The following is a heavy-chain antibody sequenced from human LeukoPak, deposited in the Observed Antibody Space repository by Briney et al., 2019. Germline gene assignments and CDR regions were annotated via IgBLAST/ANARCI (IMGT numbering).Heavy chain of an antibody. CDR3: AKSPGVTKRLDY. CDR2: ISGSGGST. D-gene: IGHD4-17*01. Sequence: GGSLRLSCAASGFTFSSYAMSWVRQAPGKGLEWVSAISGSGGSTYYADSVKGRSTISRDNSKNTLYLQMNSLRAQDTAVYYCAKSPGVTKRLDYWGQGTLVTVSS. CDR1: GFTFSSYA. J-gene: IGHJ4*02. V-gene: IGHV3-23*01.